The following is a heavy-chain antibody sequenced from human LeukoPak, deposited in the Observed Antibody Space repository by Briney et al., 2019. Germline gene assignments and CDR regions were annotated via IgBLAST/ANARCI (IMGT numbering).Heavy chain of an antibody. Sequence: PGRSLRLSCAASGFTFSSYGMHWVRQAPGKGLEWVAVIWYDGSNKYYADSVKGRLTISRDNSKNTLYLQMNSLRAEDTAVYYCARAPEVYYYDSSGYGGFDYWGQGTLVTVSS. CDR2: IWYDGSNK. CDR3: ARAPEVYYYDSSGYGGFDY. CDR1: GFTFSSYG. V-gene: IGHV3-33*01. D-gene: IGHD3-22*01. J-gene: IGHJ4*02.